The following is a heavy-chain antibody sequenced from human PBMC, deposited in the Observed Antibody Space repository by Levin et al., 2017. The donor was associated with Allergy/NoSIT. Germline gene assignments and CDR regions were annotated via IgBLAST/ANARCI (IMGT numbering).Heavy chain of an antibody. J-gene: IGHJ4*02. CDR2: FDPEDGET. CDR1: GFSLTELS. CDR3: TTGQTSGHANAY. Sequence: GGSLRLSCKVSGFSLTELSMHWVRQAPGKGLEWMGSFDPEDGETIYAQKFQGIVTMTEDTSTDTAYMELTSLRSEDAAVYFCTTGQTSGHANAYWGQGTLVTVSS. V-gene: IGHV1-24*01.